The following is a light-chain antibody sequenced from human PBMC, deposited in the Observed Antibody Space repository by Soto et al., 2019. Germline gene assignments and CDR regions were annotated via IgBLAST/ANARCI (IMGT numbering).Light chain of an antibody. V-gene: IGKV1-5*01. J-gene: IGKJ1*01. Sequence: EIQMTQSPSTLSASVGDRVTVPCRASQTIGSWLAWYQLKPGKPPRLLIYAASSLQSGVPSRFSGSGSGTDFTLTISSLEPEDFAVYYCQQRSNWWTFGQGTKVDIK. CDR1: QTIGSW. CDR2: AAS. CDR3: QQRSNWWT.